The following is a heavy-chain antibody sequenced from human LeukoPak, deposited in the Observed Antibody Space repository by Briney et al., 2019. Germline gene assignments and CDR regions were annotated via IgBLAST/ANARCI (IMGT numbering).Heavy chain of an antibody. J-gene: IGHJ4*02. CDR3: ARETNSGWVDY. Sequence: KPSETLSLTCTVSGGSISSYYWSWIRQPPGKGLEWIGYIYYSGSTNYNPSLKSRVTISVDTSKNQFSLKLSSVTTADTAVYYCARETNSGWVDYWGQGTLVTVSS. CDR2: IYYSGST. V-gene: IGHV4-59*01. D-gene: IGHD3-22*01. CDR1: GGSISSYY.